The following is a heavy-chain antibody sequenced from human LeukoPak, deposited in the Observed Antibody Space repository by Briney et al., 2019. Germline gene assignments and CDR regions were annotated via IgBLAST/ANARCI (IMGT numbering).Heavy chain of an antibody. D-gene: IGHD1-1*01. CDR1: GFTFSSYA. CDR2: ISYDGSNK. Sequence: PGGSLRLSCAASGFTFSSYAMHWVRQAPGKGLEWVAVISYDGSNKYYADSVKGRFTISRDNSKNTLYLQMNSLRAEDTAVYYCARDHRVLESFCFDYWGQGILVSISS. V-gene: IGHV3-30*04. CDR3: ARDHRVLESFCFDY. J-gene: IGHJ4*02.